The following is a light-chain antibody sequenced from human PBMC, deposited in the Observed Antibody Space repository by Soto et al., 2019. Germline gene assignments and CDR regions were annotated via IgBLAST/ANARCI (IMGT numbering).Light chain of an antibody. J-gene: IGKJ2*01. CDR1: QSVSSY. CDR3: QQRSNWQYT. Sequence: EIVLTQSPATLSLSPGERVTLSCRASQSVSSYSAWYQQKPGQAPRLLIYDTSNRATGIPARFSGSGSGTDFTLTISGLEPEDFAVYYCQQRSNWQYTFGLGTRLEIK. V-gene: IGKV3-11*01. CDR2: DTS.